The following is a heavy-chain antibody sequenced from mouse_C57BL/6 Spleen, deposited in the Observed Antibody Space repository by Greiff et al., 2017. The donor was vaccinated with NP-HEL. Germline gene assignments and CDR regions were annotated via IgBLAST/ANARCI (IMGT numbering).Heavy chain of an antibody. Sequence: VQLKESGPGLVKPSQSLSLTCSVTGYSITSGYYWNWIRQFPGNKLEWMGYISYDGSNNYNPSLKNRIPLTRDTSKNQFFLQLNSVTTEDTATYYCARDEDYDGYWYVDVWGTGTTVTVSS. D-gene: IGHD2-4*01. V-gene: IGHV3-6*01. CDR3: ARDEDYDGYWYVDV. CDR1: GYSITSGYY. CDR2: ISYDGSN. J-gene: IGHJ1*03.